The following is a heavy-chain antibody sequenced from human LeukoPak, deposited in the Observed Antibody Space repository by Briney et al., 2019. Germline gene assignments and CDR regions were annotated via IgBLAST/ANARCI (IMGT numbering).Heavy chain of an antibody. CDR2: IYPGDSDT. CDR3: ARQTQDAFDI. J-gene: IGHJ3*02. V-gene: IGHV5-51*01. CDR1: GYRFTSYW. Sequence: GESLKISLKGSGYRFTSYWIGWVRPMPGKGLEWMGIIYPGDSDTRYSPSFQGQVTISADKSISTAFLQWGSLKASDTAMYYCARQTQDAFDIWGQGTMVTVSS.